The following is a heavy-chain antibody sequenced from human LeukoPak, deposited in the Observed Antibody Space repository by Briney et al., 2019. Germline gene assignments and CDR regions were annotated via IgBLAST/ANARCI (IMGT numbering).Heavy chain of an antibody. CDR2: IIPIFGTA. J-gene: IGHJ4*02. CDR3: ARDLTEGEGYDSSGYSDY. D-gene: IGHD3-22*01. CDR1: GGTFISYA. Sequence: SVKVSCKASGGTFISYAISWVRQAPGQGLEWMGGIIPIFGTANYAQKFQGRVTITADKSTSTAYMELRSLRSDDTAVYYCARDLTEGEGYDSSGYSDYGGQGTLVTVSS. V-gene: IGHV1-69*06.